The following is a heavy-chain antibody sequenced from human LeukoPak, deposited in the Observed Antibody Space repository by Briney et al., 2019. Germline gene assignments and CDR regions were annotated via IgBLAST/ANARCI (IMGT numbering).Heavy chain of an antibody. V-gene: IGHV1-2*02. CDR3: ARASLSYSYGFPFDY. CDR1: GYTFTGYY. J-gene: IGHJ4*02. Sequence: ASVKVSCKASGYTFTGYYMHWVRQAPGQGLEWMGWINPNSGGTNYAQKFQGRVTMTRDTSISTAYMELRSLRSDDTAVYYCARASLSYSYGFPFDYWGQGTLVTVSS. CDR2: INPNSGGT. D-gene: IGHD5-18*01.